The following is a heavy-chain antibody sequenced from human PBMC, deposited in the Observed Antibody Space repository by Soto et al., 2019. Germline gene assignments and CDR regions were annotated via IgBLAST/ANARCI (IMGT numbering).Heavy chain of an antibody. CDR1: VFTVGDYA. V-gene: IGHV3-49*04. J-gene: IGHJ5*02. D-gene: IGHD3-22*01. CDR2: IRSKVYGGTT. CDR3: ARDHYYYNTSGYYSWFDP. Sequence: PWGSLRLSCTASVFTVGDYALGWVRQAPGKGLEWVGFIRSKVYGGTTEYGASVRGRFTISRDDSKGIAYLQMNSLQTEDTAVYFCARDHYYYNTSGYYSWFDPWGQGTLVTVSS.